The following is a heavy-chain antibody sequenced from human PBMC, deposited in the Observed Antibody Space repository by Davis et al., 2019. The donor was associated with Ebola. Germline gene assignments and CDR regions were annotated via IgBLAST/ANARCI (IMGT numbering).Heavy chain of an antibody. CDR1: GASISSSNYY. Sequence: MPSETLSLTCTVSGASISSSNYYWGWIRQPPGKGLEWIGSIYYSGSTYSNPSLKSRVTISVDTSKNQFPLKLSSVTAADTAVYYCARLGRFLEWLLIDYWGQGTLVTVSS. CDR3: ARLGRFLEWLLIDY. D-gene: IGHD3-3*01. J-gene: IGHJ4*02. V-gene: IGHV4-39*01. CDR2: IYYSGST.